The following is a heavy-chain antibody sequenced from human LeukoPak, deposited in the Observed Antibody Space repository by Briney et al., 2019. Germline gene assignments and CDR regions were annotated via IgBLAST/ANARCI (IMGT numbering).Heavy chain of an antibody. V-gene: IGHV1-69*13. J-gene: IGHJ4*02. Sequence: GASVKVSCKASGGTFSSYAISWVRQAPGQGLEWMGGIIPIFGTANYAQKFQGRVTITVDESTSTAYMELSSLRSEDTAVYYCARDLGLLSEGSGWYYWGQGTLVTVSS. CDR1: GGTFSSYA. CDR2: IIPIFGTA. CDR3: ARDLGLLSEGSGWYY. D-gene: IGHD6-19*01.